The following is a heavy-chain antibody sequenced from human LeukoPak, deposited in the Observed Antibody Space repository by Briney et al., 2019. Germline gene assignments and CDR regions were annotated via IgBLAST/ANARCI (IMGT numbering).Heavy chain of an antibody. CDR3: ARSANYFETSGQDY. D-gene: IGHD3-22*01. Sequence: GGSLRLSCAASGFTFSGYWMHWVRQAPGKGLVWVSRTNRDDSDTSYADSVKGRFTISRDKAKSTLYLQMNSLRVEDTAVYYCARSANYFETSGQDYWGQGTLVTVSS. CDR2: TNRDDSDT. J-gene: IGHJ4*02. V-gene: IGHV3-74*01. CDR1: GFTFSGYW.